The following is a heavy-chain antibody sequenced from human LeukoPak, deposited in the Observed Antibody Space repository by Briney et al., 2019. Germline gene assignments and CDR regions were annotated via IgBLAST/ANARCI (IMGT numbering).Heavy chain of an antibody. CDR2: IRYDGSNK. V-gene: IGHV3-30*02. CDR3: AKARSTSWPPLSDP. D-gene: IGHD2-2*01. J-gene: IGHJ5*02. CDR1: GFTFSSYG. Sequence: PGGSLRLSCAASGFTFSSYGMHWVRQAPGKGLEWVAFIRYDGSNKYYADSVKGRFTISRDNSKNTLYLQMNSLRAEDTAVYYCAKARSTSWPPLSDPWGQGTLVTVSS.